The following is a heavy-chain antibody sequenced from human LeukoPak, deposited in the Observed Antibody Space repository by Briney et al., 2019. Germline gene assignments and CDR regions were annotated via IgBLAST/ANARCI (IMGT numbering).Heavy chain of an antibody. D-gene: IGHD3-22*01. CDR2: ISYDGSNK. CDR1: GFTFSSYG. Sequence: GGSLRLSCAASGFTFSSYGMHWVRQAPGKGLEWVAVISYDGSNKYYADSVKGRFIISRDNSKNTLYLQVNSLRAEDTAVYYYAKGGSGYDSSNLDYWGQGTLVTVSS. V-gene: IGHV3-30*18. CDR3: AKGGSGYDSSNLDY. J-gene: IGHJ4*02.